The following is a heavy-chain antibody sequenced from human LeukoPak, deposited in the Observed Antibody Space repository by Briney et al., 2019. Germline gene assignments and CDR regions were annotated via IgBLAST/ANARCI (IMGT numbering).Heavy chain of an antibody. CDR3: ATIVGARR. V-gene: IGHV1-69*05. Sequence: GASVKVSCKASGYTFTSYGISWVRQAPGQGLEWMGGIIPIFGTANYAQKFQGRVTITTDESMSTAYMELSSLRSEDTAVYYCATIVGARRWGQGTLVTVSS. CDR1: GYTFTSYG. D-gene: IGHD1-26*01. J-gene: IGHJ4*02. CDR2: IIPIFGTA.